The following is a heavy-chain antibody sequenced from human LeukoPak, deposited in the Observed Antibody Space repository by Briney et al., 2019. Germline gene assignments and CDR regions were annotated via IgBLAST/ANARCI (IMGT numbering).Heavy chain of an antibody. V-gene: IGHV4-59*01. D-gene: IGHD1-7*01. J-gene: IGHJ6*02. CDR1: GGSISSYY. CDR3: ARDNWNYGSSMDV. CDR2: IYYSGST. Sequence: SETQSLTCTVSGGSISSYYWSWIRQPPRKGLEWIGYIYYSGSTNYNPSLKSRVTISVDTSKNQFSLKLSSVTAADTAVYYCARDNWNYGSSMDVWGQGTTVTVSS.